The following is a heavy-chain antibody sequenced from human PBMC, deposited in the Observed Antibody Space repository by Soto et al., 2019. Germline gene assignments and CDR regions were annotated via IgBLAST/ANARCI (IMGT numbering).Heavy chain of an antibody. V-gene: IGHV1-18*01. D-gene: IGHD5-18*01. Sequence: VQLVQSGAEVKKPGASVKFSCKASGYTFTSYGISWVRQAPGQGLERMGWISAHNGNTKYAQKLQGRVTMTTDTSPSTAYMELRSLRSDDTAVYYCARDLSYGLCDYWGQGTLVTVSS. CDR2: ISAHNGNT. J-gene: IGHJ4*02. CDR3: ARDLSYGLCDY. CDR1: GYTFTSYG.